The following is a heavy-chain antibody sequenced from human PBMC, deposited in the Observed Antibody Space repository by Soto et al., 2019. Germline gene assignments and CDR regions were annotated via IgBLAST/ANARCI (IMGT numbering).Heavy chain of an antibody. J-gene: IGHJ6*01. D-gene: IGHD2-2*01. CDR2: IIPITATA. Sequence: QVQLVQSGAEVKKPGSSVKVSCKASGGTFGSYAISWVLQAPGQGLEWMGGIIPITATANYAQKFQGRVTITAGESMSTASMQLRSLRSEDMAVYYRAISHGIITSLEIYYYYYYVMDFWGQGTTVTVSS. CDR3: AISHGIITSLEIYYYYYYVMDF. CDR1: GGTFGSYA. V-gene: IGHV1-69*01.